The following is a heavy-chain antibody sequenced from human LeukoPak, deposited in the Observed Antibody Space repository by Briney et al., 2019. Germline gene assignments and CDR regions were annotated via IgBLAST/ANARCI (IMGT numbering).Heavy chain of an antibody. CDR1: GFPFDRYW. J-gene: IGHJ4*02. Sequence: GGSLRLSCVASGFPFDRYWMSWVRQAPGKGLEWVANIKHDGSEKNFVDPVKGRFTISRDNAENSLFLQMNSLRADDTAVYFCARQPIYEAYFDFWGRGTLVTVSS. V-gene: IGHV3-7*01. CDR2: IKHDGSEK. D-gene: IGHD3-16*01. CDR3: ARQPIYEAYFDF.